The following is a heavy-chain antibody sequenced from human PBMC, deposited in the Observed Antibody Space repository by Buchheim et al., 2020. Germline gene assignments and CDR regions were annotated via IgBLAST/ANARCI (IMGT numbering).Heavy chain of an antibody. CDR2: IDGDGSAA. CDR1: GFTVSRYW. Sequence: EVQLVESGGGLVQPGQSLRLSCAASGFTVSRYWMHWVRQVPGKGLVWVSRIDGDGSAADYADSVTGRVTVSRENAENTVDLQLNSLRVEDTAFYYCARASNSRDYFDSWGQGTL. D-gene: IGHD4-23*01. J-gene: IGHJ4*02. V-gene: IGHV3-74*01. CDR3: ARASNSRDYFDS.